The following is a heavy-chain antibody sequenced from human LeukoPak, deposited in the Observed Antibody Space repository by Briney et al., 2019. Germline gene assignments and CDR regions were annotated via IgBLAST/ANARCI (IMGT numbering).Heavy chain of an antibody. CDR1: GYTFINYG. CDR2: ISAYNGNT. J-gene: IGHJ4*02. V-gene: IGHV1-18*01. D-gene: IGHD3-10*01. Sequence: ASVKVSCKASGYTFINYGINWVRQAPGQGLEWMGWISAYNGNTNYAQSLQGRVTMTTDTSTSTVYMEMRSLTSDDTAVYYCARDLDQYNGRFGGFGHDFWGQGTLVTVSS. CDR3: ARDLDQYNGRFGGFGHDF.